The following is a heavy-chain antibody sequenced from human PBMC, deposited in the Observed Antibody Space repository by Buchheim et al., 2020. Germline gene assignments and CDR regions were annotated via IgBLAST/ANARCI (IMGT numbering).Heavy chain of an antibody. J-gene: IGHJ5*02. Sequence: EVQLVESGGGLVQPGGSLRLSCAGSGFIFNSFWMTWVRQAPGKGLEWVASIDQNGRERYYVGSVKGRFTISRDNTDNSMFLQMNSLRAEDTAIYYCARIENSGSVGWFDPWGQGTL. CDR3: ARIENSGSVGWFDP. D-gene: IGHD3-22*01. CDR2: IDQNGRER. CDR1: GFIFNSFW. V-gene: IGHV3-7*01.